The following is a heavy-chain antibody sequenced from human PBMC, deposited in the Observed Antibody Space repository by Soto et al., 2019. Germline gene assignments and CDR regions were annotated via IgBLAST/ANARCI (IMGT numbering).Heavy chain of an antibody. D-gene: IGHD6-19*01. CDR1: GYTFTSYA. Sequence: ASVKVSCKASGYTFTSYAMHWVRQAPGQRLEWMGWINAGNGNTKYSQKFQGRVTITRDTSASTAYMELSSLRSEDTAVYYCASSIAVAGTTYYYYYGLDVWGHGTTVTVSS. CDR2: INAGNGNT. J-gene: IGHJ6*02. CDR3: ASSIAVAGTTYYYYYGLDV. V-gene: IGHV1-3*01.